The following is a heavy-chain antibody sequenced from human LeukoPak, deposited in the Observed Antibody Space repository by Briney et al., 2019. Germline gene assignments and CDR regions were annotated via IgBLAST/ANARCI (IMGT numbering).Heavy chain of an antibody. D-gene: IGHD6-13*01. CDR1: GFTFSTYS. CDR2: ISSTSTYI. Sequence: GGSLRLSCAASGFTFSTYSMNWVRQVPGGGLEWVSSISSTSTYIYYADSVKGRVTISRDNAKNSLYLQMNNLRAEDTAVYYCARDLKAAAGTGSYYYGMDVWGKGTTVTVSS. V-gene: IGHV3-21*01. CDR3: ARDLKAAAGTGSYYYGMDV. J-gene: IGHJ6*04.